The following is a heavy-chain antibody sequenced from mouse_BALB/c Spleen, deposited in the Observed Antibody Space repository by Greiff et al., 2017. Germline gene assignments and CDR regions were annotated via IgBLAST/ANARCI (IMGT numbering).Heavy chain of an antibody. CDR3: AREEGYYYAMDY. D-gene: IGHD2-2*01. CDR1: GFSLTGYG. J-gene: IGHJ4*01. CDR2: IWGDGST. V-gene: IGHV2-6-7*01. Sequence: QVQLKESGPGLVAPSQSLSITCTVSGFSLTGYGVNWVRQTPGKGLEWLGMIWGDGSTDYNSALKSRLSISKANSKSQVFLKMSSLQTDDTARYYCAREEGYYYAMDYWGQGTSVTVSS.